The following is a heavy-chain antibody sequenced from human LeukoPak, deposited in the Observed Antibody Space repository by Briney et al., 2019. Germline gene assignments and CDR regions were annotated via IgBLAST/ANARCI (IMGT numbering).Heavy chain of an antibody. V-gene: IGHV3-30*03. CDR3: ARGPSGGNTLWMDY. CDR1: GFTFTIYG. D-gene: IGHD2-21*01. CDR2: ISNDGTKE. J-gene: IGHJ4*02. Sequence: PGGSLRLSCAASGFTFTIYGMHWVRQAPGKGLEWVATISNDGTKEYYTDSVKGRFTISRDNAKNSLYLQMNSLRAEDTAVYYCARGPSGGNTLWMDYWGQGTLVTVSS.